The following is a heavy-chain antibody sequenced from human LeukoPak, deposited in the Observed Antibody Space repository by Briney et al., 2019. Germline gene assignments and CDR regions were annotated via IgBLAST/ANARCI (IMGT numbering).Heavy chain of an antibody. D-gene: IGHD2-2*01. CDR1: GYTFTGYY. V-gene: IGHV1-2*02. Sequence: ASVKVSCKASGYTFTGYYMHWVRQAHGQGLEWMGWINPNSGGTNYAQKFQGRVTMTRDTSISTAYMELSRLRSDDTAVYYCASNIVVVPAMSFGMDVWGQGTTVTVSS. CDR3: ASNIVVVPAMSFGMDV. CDR2: INPNSGGT. J-gene: IGHJ6*02.